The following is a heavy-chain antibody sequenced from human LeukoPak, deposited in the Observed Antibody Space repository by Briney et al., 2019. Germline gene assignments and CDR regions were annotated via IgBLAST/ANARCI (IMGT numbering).Heavy chain of an antibody. D-gene: IGHD2-2*01. CDR2: ISLDGSNK. CDR1: GFTFSRCG. Sequence: PGGSLRLSCAASGFTFSRCGMHWVRQAPGKGLEWVTTISLDGSNKYYADSVKGRFTISRDNSKNALYLQMNSLRAEDSALYYCAKDSSSTRSFDYWGQGTLVTVSS. CDR3: AKDSSSTRSFDY. J-gene: IGHJ4*02. V-gene: IGHV3-30*18.